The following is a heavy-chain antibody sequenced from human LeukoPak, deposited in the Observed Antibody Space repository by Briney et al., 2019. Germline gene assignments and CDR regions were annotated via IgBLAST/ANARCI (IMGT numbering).Heavy chain of an antibody. V-gene: IGHV4-30-4*08. D-gene: IGHD1-14*01. J-gene: IGHJ4*02. Sequence: SETLSLTCTVSGVSVGSGDYFWSWIRQPPGKGREWIGYIYFSGSTDSNPSLESRVTVSIDTSKNQFSLKLRSVTAADTAVYYCTRSASPDYWGQGLLVTVSS. CDR3: TRSASPDY. CDR2: IYFSGST. CDR1: GVSVGSGDYF.